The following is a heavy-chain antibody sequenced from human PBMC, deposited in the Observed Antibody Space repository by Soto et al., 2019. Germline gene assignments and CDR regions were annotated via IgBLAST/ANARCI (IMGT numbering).Heavy chain of an antibody. CDR1: GFTFSSYG. Sequence: LRLSCAASGFTFSSYGMHWVRQAPGKGLEWVAVISYDGSNKYYADSVKGRFTISRDNSKNTLYLQMNSLRAEDTAVYYCAKVDCSGGSCYFDYYGMDVWGQGTTVTVPS. D-gene: IGHD2-15*01. CDR2: ISYDGSNK. V-gene: IGHV3-30*18. J-gene: IGHJ6*02. CDR3: AKVDCSGGSCYFDYYGMDV.